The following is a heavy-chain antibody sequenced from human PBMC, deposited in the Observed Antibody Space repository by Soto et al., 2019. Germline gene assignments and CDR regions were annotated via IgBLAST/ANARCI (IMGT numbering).Heavy chain of an antibody. Sequence: GGSLRLSCAASGFTFSSYSMNWVRQAPGKGLEWVSYISSSSSTIYYADSVKGRFTISRDNAKNSLYLQMNSLRDEDTAVYYCASDRVWGSYRPYYFDYWGQGTLVTVSS. J-gene: IGHJ4*02. CDR3: ASDRVWGSYRPYYFDY. CDR1: GFTFSSYS. V-gene: IGHV3-48*02. CDR2: ISSSSSTI. D-gene: IGHD3-16*02.